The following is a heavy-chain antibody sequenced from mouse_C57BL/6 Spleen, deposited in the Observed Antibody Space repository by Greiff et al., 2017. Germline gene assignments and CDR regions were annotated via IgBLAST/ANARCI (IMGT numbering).Heavy chain of an antibody. D-gene: IGHD3-1*01. J-gene: IGHJ4*01. CDR1: GYTFTSYW. CDR2: IDPSDSYT. V-gene: IGHV1-69*01. Sequence: QVQLQQPGAELVMPGASVKLSCKASGYTFTSYWMHWVKQRPGQGLEWIGEIDPSDSYTNYNQTFKGKSTLTVDKSSSTAYMQLSSLTSEDSAVYYCARSGGDAMDYWGQGTSVTVSS. CDR3: ARSGGDAMDY.